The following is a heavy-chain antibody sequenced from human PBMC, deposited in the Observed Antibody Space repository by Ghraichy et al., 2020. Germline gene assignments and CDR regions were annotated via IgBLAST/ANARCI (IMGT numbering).Heavy chain of an antibody. CDR2: VNTNTGNP. D-gene: IGHD5-12*01. CDR1: GYTFNNYA. Sequence: ASVKVSCKASGYTFNNYAINWVRQAPGQGLEWMGWVNTNTGNPTYAQGFTGRFVFSLDTSVSTAYLQTNSLKAEDTAIYYCAKDSDSGYDYTFDIWGQGTLVTVSS. V-gene: IGHV7-4-1*02. J-gene: IGHJ4*02. CDR3: AKDSDSGYDYTFDI.